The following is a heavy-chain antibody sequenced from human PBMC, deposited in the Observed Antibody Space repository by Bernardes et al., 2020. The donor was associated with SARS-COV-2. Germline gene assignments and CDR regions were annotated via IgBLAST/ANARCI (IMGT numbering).Heavy chain of an antibody. D-gene: IGHD3-22*01. J-gene: IGHJ6*02. CDR1: GYPFTGYY. V-gene: IGHV1-2*02. CDR2: INPNSGGT. CDR3: ALPPTNFDRYGMDV. Sequence: ASVKVSCKASGYPFTGYYMHWVRQAPGQGLEGMGWINPNSGGTNYAQKFQGRVTMTRDTSISTAYMELSRLKSDDTAVYYCALPPTNFDRYGMDVWGQGTTVTVSS.